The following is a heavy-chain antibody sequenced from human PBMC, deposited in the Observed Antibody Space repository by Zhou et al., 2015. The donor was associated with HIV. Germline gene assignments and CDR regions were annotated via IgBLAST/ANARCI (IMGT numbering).Heavy chain of an antibody. CDR3: ARGPVDTAMVSVHYYYYGMDV. CDR2: IIPILGIA. V-gene: IGHV1-69*09. D-gene: IGHD5-18*01. CDR1: GGTFSSYT. J-gene: IGHJ6*02. Sequence: QVQLVQSGAEVKKPGSSVKVSCKASGGTFSSYTISWVRQAPGQGLEWMGRIIPILGIANYAQKFQGRVTITADKSTSTAYMELSSLRSEDTAVYYCARGPVDTAMVSVHYYYYGMDVWGQGTTVTVSS.